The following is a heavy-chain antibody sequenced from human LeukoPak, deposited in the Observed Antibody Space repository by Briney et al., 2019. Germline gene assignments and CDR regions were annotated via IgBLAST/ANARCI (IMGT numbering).Heavy chain of an antibody. CDR2: SSGGGRTT. D-gene: IGHD2-15*01. CDR3: AREGTYCSGGTCKRYFDY. J-gene: IGHJ4*02. V-gene: IGHV3-23*01. Sequence: PGGSLRLSCAASGSTLSNYTVTWVRQAPGKGLEWVSLSSGGGRTTYYADSVKGRFTISRDNSKNTLYLQMNSLRAEDTAVYYCAREGTYCSGGTCKRYFDYWGQGTLVTVSS. CDR1: GSTLSNYT.